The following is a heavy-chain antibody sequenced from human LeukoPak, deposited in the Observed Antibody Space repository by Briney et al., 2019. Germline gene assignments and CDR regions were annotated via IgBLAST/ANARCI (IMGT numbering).Heavy chain of an antibody. V-gene: IGHV4-59*08. CDR2: IYYSGTT. J-gene: IGHJ4*02. Sequence: SETLSLTCSVSGDSASPDFWSWIRERPGKGLGWSGYIYYSGTTNYTPSLESRVTISIDTSKDQFSLKLNSVTAADTAVYYCARLTVGLYFDYWGQGNLVTVSS. D-gene: IGHD2-21*02. CDR1: GDSASPDF. CDR3: ARLTVGLYFDY.